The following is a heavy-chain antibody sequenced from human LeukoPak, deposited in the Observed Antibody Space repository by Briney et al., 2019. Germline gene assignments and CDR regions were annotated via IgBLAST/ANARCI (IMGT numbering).Heavy chain of an antibody. J-gene: IGHJ5*02. CDR1: GGSISSYY. CDR3: ARACRSSSWYIPNWFDP. D-gene: IGHD6-13*01. V-gene: IGHV4-39*07. Sequence: PSETLSLTCTVSGGSISSYYWGWIRQPPGKGLEWIGNIYYSGSTHYNPSLKSRVTISVDTSKNQFSLKMSSVTAADTAVYYCARACRSSSWYIPNWFDPWGQGTLVTVSS. CDR2: IYYSGST.